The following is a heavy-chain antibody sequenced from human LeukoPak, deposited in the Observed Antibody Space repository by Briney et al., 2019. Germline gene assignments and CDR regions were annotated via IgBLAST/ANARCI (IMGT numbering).Heavy chain of an antibody. CDR3: TRDSGTYNWFDP. V-gene: IGHV3-73*01. CDR2: IDKKDKGYATAT. Sequence: GGPLRLSCAASGFTFSGSAIHWLRQSSGKGLEWVGQIDKKDKGYATATAYAASVKGRFTISRDDSINTAYLQMKSLKTEDTALYYCTRDSGTYNWFDPWGQGTLVTVSS. D-gene: IGHD1-26*01. J-gene: IGHJ5*02. CDR1: GFTFSGSA.